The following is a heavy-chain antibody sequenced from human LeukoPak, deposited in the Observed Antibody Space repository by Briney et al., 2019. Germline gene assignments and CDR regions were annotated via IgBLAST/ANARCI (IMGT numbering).Heavy chain of an antibody. CDR3: AKDGSSSWYVYYYYYMDV. V-gene: IGHV3-30*04. CDR2: ISYDGSNK. CDR1: GFTFSNYA. D-gene: IGHD6-13*01. J-gene: IGHJ6*03. Sequence: PGGSLRLSCAASGFTFSNYALHWVRQAPGKGLEWVAVISYDGSNKYYADSVKGRFTISRDNSKNTLYLQMNSLRAEDTAVYYCAKDGSSSWYVYYYYYMDVWGKGTTVTVSS.